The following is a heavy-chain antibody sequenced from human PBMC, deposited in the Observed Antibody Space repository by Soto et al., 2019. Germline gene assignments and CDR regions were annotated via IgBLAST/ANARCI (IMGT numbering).Heavy chain of an antibody. V-gene: IGHV1-18*01. J-gene: IGHJ6*02. CDR2: ISAYNGNT. Sequence: ASVKVSCKASGYTFTSYGISWVRQAPGEGLDWMGWISAYNGNTKYAQDLQGRVTMTTDTSTSTAYMELRSLRSDDTDVYYCARFSGGSYNTYYFYYCMGGWGQGPPFTASS. CDR1: GYTFTSYG. CDR3: ARFSGGSYNTYYFYYCMGG. D-gene: IGHD2-15*01.